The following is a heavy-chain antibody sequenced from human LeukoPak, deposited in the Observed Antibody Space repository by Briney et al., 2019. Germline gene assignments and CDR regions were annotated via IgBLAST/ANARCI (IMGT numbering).Heavy chain of an antibody. D-gene: IGHD3-10*01. CDR3: AKHLWRDLLWFGEGYYFGS. J-gene: IGHJ4*02. V-gene: IGHV3-11*04. CDR1: GFTFSDYY. Sequence: GGSLRLSCAASGFTFSDYYMSWIRQAPGKGLEWVSYISSSGSTIYYADSVKGRFTISRDNAKNSLYLQMNSLRAEDTAVYYCAKHLWRDLLWFGEGYYFGSWGQGTLVTVSS. CDR2: ISSSGSTI.